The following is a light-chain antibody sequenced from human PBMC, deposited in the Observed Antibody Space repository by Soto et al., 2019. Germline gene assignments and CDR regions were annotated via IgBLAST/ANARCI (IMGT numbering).Light chain of an antibody. Sequence: QAVVTQEPSLTVSPGGTVTLTCGSSTGAVTSNHHPYWFQQKAGQAPRTLIYDTSNKHPWTHARVSGSLLGDKADLTLSGAQPEDAAQYYCLLSYNAARVFGGGTQLTVL. J-gene: IGLJ2*01. CDR3: LLSYNAARV. V-gene: IGLV7-46*01. CDR2: DTS. CDR1: TGAVTSNHH.